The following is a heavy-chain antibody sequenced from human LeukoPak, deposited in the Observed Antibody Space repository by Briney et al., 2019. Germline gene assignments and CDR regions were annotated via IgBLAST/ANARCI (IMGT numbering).Heavy chain of an antibody. D-gene: IGHD3-9*01. CDR1: GGSISSYY. Sequence: SETLSLTCTVSGGSISSYYWSWIRQPPGKGLEWIGYIYYSGSTNYNPSLKSRVTISVDTSKNQFSLKLSSVTAADTAVYYCARGGDYDILTGPFGYWFDPWGQGTLVTVSS. CDR2: IYYSGST. V-gene: IGHV4-59*01. J-gene: IGHJ5*02. CDR3: ARGGDYDILTGPFGYWFDP.